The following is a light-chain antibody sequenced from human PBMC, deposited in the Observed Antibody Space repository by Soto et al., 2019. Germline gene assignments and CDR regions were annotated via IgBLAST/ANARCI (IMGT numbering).Light chain of an antibody. CDR3: SSYAGSYTFVV. Sequence: QSALTQPRSVSGSPGQSVTISCTGTSSDVGAYDYVSWYQQDPGKAPKVLIYDVSERPSGVPDRFSGSKSDNTASLTISGLQAEDEADYYCSSYAGSYTFVVFGRGTKLTVL. CDR1: SSDVGAYDY. V-gene: IGLV2-11*01. J-gene: IGLJ2*01. CDR2: DVS.